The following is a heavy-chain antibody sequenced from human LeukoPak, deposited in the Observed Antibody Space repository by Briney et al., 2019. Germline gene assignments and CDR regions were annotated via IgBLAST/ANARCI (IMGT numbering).Heavy chain of an antibody. D-gene: IGHD1-26*01. CDR3: ARGVRAWEVPTEGFDY. Sequence: GGSLRLSCSASGFMFSAYGMHWVRQAPGKGLGWVALIWYNGNNQYYADSVKGRFTISRDNSKNTLYLQMNSLRAEDSAVYYCARGVRAWEVPTEGFDYWGQGTLVTVSS. CDR2: IWYNGNNQ. V-gene: IGHV3-33*01. CDR1: GFMFSAYG. J-gene: IGHJ4*02.